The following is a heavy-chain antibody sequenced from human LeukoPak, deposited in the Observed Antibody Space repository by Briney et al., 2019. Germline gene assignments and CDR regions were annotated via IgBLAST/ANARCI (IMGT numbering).Heavy chain of an antibody. J-gene: IGHJ4*02. CDR2: IKQDGSEK. Sequence: GGTLRLSCAASGFTFSSYGMSWVRQAPGKGLEWVANIKQDGSEKYYVDSVKGRFTISRDNAKNSLYLQMNSLRAEDTAVYYCARVSSSWTRGFDYWGQGTLVTVSS. CDR3: ARVSSSWTRGFDY. CDR1: GFTFSSYG. D-gene: IGHD6-13*01. V-gene: IGHV3-7*01.